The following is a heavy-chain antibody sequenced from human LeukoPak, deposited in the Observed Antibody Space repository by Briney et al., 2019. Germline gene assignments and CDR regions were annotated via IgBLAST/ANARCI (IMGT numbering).Heavy chain of an antibody. CDR2: IYTTGST. J-gene: IGHJ4*02. Sequence: SETLSLTCTVSGGSISSYYWSWIRQPAGKGLEWIGRIYTTGSTNYNPSLTSRVTMSVDTSKNQFSLKLSSVTAADTAVYYCARGSSRLGFDYWGQGTLVTVSS. D-gene: IGHD6-13*01. CDR1: GGSISSYY. CDR3: ARGSSRLGFDY. V-gene: IGHV4-4*07.